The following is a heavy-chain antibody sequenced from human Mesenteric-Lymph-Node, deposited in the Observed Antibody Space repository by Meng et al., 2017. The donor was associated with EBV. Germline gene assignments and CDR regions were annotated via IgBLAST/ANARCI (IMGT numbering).Heavy chain of an antibody. D-gene: IGHD6-13*01. CDR2: IYHSSGTT. V-gene: IGHV4-4*02. J-gene: IGHJ4*02. CDR3: ARLPPTTGYGTARSY. CDR1: GGDISSSSW. Sequence: QVQLRESGPGLVKPSGTLSLTCSVSGGDISSSSWWSWVRQPPGKGLEWLGEIYHSSGTTNYNPSLKSRVTISLDKSKNQFSLNLSSVTAADTAVYYCARLPPTTGYGTARSYWGQGTLVTVSS.